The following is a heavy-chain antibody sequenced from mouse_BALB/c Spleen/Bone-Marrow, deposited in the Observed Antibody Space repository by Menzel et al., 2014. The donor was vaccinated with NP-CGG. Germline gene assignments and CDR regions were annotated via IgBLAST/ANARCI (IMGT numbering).Heavy chain of an antibody. J-gene: IGHJ2*01. CDR1: GYTFTSCW. CDR3: ARWLLYY. CDR2: INPSNGRT. Sequence: QVQLQQSGAELVKPGASVRLSCKASGYTFTSCWMHWVKQRPGQGLEWIGEINPSNGRTNYNEKFKTKATLTVDKSSSTDYMQLSSLTSEDSAVYYCARWLLYYWGQGTTLTVSS. V-gene: IGHV1S81*02. D-gene: IGHD2-12*01.